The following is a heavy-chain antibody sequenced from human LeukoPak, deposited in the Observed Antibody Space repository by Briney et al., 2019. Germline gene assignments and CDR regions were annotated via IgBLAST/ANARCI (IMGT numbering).Heavy chain of an antibody. V-gene: IGHV1-69*05. CDR1: GGTFSSYA. J-gene: IGHJ5*02. Sequence: SSVKVSCKASGGTFSSYAISWVRQAPGQGLEWMGGIIPIFCTANYAQKFQGRVTITTDESTSTAYMELSRLRSDDTAVYYCARNLIAVAGTDWFDPWGQGTLVTVSS. CDR3: ARNLIAVAGTDWFDP. CDR2: IIPIFCTA. D-gene: IGHD6-19*01.